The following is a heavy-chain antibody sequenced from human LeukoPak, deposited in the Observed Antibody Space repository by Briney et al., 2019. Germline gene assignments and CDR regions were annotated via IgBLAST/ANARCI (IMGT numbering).Heavy chain of an antibody. V-gene: IGHV4-39*01. CDR2: IYYSGST. Sequence: SETLSLTCTVSGGSISSSSYYWGRIRQPPGKGLEWIGSIYYSGSTYYNPSLKSRVTISVDTSKNQFSLKLSSVTAADTAVYYCASSVVVPAASPLFDYWGQGTLVTVSS. CDR1: GGSISSSSYY. D-gene: IGHD2-2*01. CDR3: ASSVVVPAASPLFDY. J-gene: IGHJ4*02.